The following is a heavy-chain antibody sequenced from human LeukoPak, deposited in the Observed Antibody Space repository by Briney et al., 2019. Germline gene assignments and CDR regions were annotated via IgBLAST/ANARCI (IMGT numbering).Heavy chain of an antibody. CDR3: ARDRSYYDFWSGYQADPLDY. J-gene: IGHJ4*02. Sequence: GGSLRLSCAASGFTFSSYWMHWVRQAPGKGLVWVSRINSDGSSTSYADSVKGRFTISRDNAKNTLYLQMNSLRAEDTAVYYCARDRSYYDFWSGYQADPLDYWGQGTLVTVSS. CDR1: GFTFSSYW. V-gene: IGHV3-74*01. CDR2: INSDGSST. D-gene: IGHD3-3*01.